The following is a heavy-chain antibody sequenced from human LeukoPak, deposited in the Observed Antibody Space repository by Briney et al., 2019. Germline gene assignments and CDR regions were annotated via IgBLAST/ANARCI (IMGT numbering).Heavy chain of an antibody. CDR2: IYPGDSDT. V-gene: IGHV5-51*01. J-gene: IGHJ5*02. Sequence: GESLKISCKGSGYSFINYWIGWVRQVPGKGLEWMGIIYPGDSDTRYSPSFQGQVTISADKSITTAYLQWSSLKASDTAMYYCAGRESSGSIDTWGQGTLVTVSS. CDR3: AGRESSGSIDT. CDR1: GYSFINYW. D-gene: IGHD6-19*01.